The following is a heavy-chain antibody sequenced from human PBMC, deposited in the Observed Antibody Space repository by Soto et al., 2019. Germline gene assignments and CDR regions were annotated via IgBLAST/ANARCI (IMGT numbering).Heavy chain of an antibody. CDR3: AALSGYIYGYFLY. D-gene: IGHD5-18*01. CDR1: GASFGSVA. CDR2: LSGSGDRT. V-gene: IGHV3-23*01. Sequence: GSLRLSCAAPGASFGSVAMSWVRQAPGKGLEWVSTLSGSGDRTYYADSVKGRFTISRDNSKNTLYLQMNSLRAEDTAVYYCAALSGYIYGYFLYWGQGTLVTVSS. J-gene: IGHJ4*02.